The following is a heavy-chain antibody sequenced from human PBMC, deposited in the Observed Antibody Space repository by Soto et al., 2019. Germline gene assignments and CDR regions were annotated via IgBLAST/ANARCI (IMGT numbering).Heavy chain of an antibody. CDR1: GRTFSSYA. CDR3: ARGRDIEENNWFDP. Sequence: QIQLVQSGAEVKKPGSSMKVSCKASGRTFSSYAISWVRQAPGQGLEWMGGIIPIFGTANYAQKFQGRVTITADESTSTAYMELSSLRSEDTAVYYCARGRDIEENNWFDPWGQGTLVTVSS. CDR2: IIPIFGTA. J-gene: IGHJ5*02. V-gene: IGHV1-69*12. D-gene: IGHD5-12*01.